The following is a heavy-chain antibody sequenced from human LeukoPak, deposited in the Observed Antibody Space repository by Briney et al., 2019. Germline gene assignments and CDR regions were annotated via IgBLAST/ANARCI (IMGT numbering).Heavy chain of an antibody. V-gene: IGHV4-59*01. CDR2: ISYSGST. Sequence: SETLSLTCTVSGGSISGYYWSWIRKPPGKGLEWVGYISYSGSTNYNPSLKSRVTISVDTSKNQFSLKLSSVTAADTAIYYCARDGRAGSLFAYWGQGTLVTVSS. D-gene: IGHD6-19*01. CDR1: GGSISGYY. J-gene: IGHJ4*02. CDR3: ARDGRAGSLFAY.